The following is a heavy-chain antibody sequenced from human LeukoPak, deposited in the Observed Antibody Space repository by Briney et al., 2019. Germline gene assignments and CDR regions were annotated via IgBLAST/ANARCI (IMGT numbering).Heavy chain of an antibody. Sequence: TGGSLRLSCAASGFTFSDYYMSWIRQAPGKGLEWVSYISSSGSTIYHADSVKGRFTISRDNAKNSLYLQMNSLRAEDTAVYYCARDPPAYYYGSGSYYTYFDIWGQGTMVTVSS. CDR2: ISSSGSTI. CDR3: ARDPPAYYYGSGSYYTYFDI. CDR1: GFTFSDYY. V-gene: IGHV3-11*01. D-gene: IGHD3-10*01. J-gene: IGHJ3*02.